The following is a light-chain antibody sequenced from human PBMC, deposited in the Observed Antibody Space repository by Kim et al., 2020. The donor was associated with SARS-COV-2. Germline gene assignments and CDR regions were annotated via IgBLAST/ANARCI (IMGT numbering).Light chain of an antibody. CDR3: QHSFSTPVT. Sequence: MTQSPSSLSASVGDRVTITCRASQSISSYLNWYQQKPGEPPKLLIYKAYSLQSGVPSRFSGSGSGTDFTLTISSLQPEDFATYYCQHSFSTPVTFGQGTRLEIK. J-gene: IGKJ5*01. CDR2: KAY. V-gene: IGKV1-39*01. CDR1: QSISSY.